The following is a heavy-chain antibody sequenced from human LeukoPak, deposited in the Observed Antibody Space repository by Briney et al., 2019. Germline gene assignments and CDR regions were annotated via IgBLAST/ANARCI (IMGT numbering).Heavy chain of an antibody. Sequence: PSETLSLTCAVYGGSFSGYYWSWIRQPPGKGLEWIGEINHSGSTNYNPSLESRVTISVGTSKNQFSLKLSSVTAADTAVYYCARGPQTIAAAGGYYFDYWGQGTLVTVSS. D-gene: IGHD6-13*01. V-gene: IGHV4-34*01. J-gene: IGHJ4*02. CDR3: ARGPQTIAAAGGYYFDY. CDR1: GGSFSGYY. CDR2: INHSGST.